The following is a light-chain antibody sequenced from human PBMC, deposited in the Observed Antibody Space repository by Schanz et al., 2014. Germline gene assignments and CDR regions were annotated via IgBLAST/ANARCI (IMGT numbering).Light chain of an antibody. Sequence: QSALTQPPSASGSPGQSVTISCTGTSSDVGGYKYVSWYQQHPGKAPKLMIYEVSKRPSGVPDRFSGSKSGNTASMTISGLQAEDEADYYCSSYTSSSTSVVFGGGTKVTVL. CDR3: SSYTSSSTSVV. CDR1: SSDVGGYKY. J-gene: IGLJ2*01. CDR2: EVS. V-gene: IGLV2-8*01.